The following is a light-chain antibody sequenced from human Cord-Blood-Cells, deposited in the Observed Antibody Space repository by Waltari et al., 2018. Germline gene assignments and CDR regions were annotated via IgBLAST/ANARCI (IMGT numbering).Light chain of an antibody. J-gene: IGKJ1*01. CDR3: QQYNSILGT. V-gene: IGKV1-5*03. Sequence: DIQMTQSPSTLSASVGDRVTITCRASPSISSWLAWYQQKPGKAPKLLIYKASSLESGVPSRFSGSGSGTEFTLTISSLQPDDFATYYCQQYNSILGTFGQGTKVEIK. CDR1: PSISSW. CDR2: KAS.